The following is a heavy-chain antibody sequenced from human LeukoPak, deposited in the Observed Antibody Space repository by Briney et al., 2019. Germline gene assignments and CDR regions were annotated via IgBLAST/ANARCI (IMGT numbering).Heavy chain of an antibody. CDR3: ARRRKYCSSTSCYSADGFDY. CDR1: GYTFTGYY. D-gene: IGHD2-2*01. J-gene: IGHJ4*02. Sequence: ASVKVSCKASGYTFTGYYMHWVRPAPGQGFEWLGWINPNSGGTNYAQKFQGRVTMTRHTPISTAYMELSRLRSDDTAVYYCARRRKYCSSTSCYSADGFDYWGQGTLVTVSS. CDR2: INPNSGGT. V-gene: IGHV1-2*02.